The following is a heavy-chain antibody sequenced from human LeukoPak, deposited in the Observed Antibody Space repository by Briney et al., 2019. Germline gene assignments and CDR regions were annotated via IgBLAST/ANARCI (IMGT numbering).Heavy chain of an antibody. D-gene: IGHD3-9*01. Sequence: GGSLRLSCAASGFTFSSYAMSWVRQAPGKGLEWVSAISGSGGSTYYADSVKGRFTISRDNSKNTLYLQMNSQRAEDTAVYYCAKAHFDRPPPDWFDPWGQGTLVTVSS. V-gene: IGHV3-23*01. J-gene: IGHJ5*02. CDR2: ISGSGGST. CDR3: AKAHFDRPPPDWFDP. CDR1: GFTFSSYA.